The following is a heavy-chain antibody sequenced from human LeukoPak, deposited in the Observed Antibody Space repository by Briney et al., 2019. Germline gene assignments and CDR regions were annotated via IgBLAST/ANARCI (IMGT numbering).Heavy chain of an antibody. Sequence: ASVKVSCKASGYTFIDYHIHWVRQAPGQGLELMGWINPKSGGTKYAQKFQGRVTMTRDTSISTAYMDLSRLRSDDTAVYYCAKDAGTYYYMDVWGKGTTVTVSS. CDR2: INPKSGGT. V-gene: IGHV1-2*02. CDR3: AKDAGTYYYMDV. J-gene: IGHJ6*03. CDR1: GYTFIDYH.